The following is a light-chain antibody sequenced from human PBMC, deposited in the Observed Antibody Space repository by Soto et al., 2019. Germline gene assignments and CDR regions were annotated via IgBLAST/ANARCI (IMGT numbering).Light chain of an antibody. CDR1: HSVSSSY. Sequence: EIVLTQSPGTLSLSPGERATLSCRASHSVSSSYLAWYQQKPGQAPRLLIYGASSRATGIPARFSGSGSGTDFTLTISRLEPEDFAVYYCQQYGSSPPITFGQGTRLEMK. CDR3: QQYGSSPPIT. J-gene: IGKJ5*01. CDR2: GAS. V-gene: IGKV3-20*01.